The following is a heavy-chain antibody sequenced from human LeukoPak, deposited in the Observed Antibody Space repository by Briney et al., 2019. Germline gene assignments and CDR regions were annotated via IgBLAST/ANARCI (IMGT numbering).Heavy chain of an antibody. CDR1: GFTFSDYY. V-gene: IGHV3-11*04. CDR2: ISSSGTTI. CDR3: AKAGDGGYLDY. Sequence: PGGSLRLSCAASGFTFSDYYMSWIRQAPGKGLECVSYISSSGTTIYYADSVKGRFTISRDNSKNTLYLQMNSLRAEDTAVYYCAKAGDGGYLDYWGQGTLVTVSS. J-gene: IGHJ4*02. D-gene: IGHD4-23*01.